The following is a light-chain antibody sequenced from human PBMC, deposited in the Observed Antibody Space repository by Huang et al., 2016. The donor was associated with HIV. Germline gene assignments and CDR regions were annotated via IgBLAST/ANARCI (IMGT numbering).Light chain of an antibody. V-gene: IGKV1-12*01. CDR3: QLATSFPPWA. CDR1: QDISSW. Sequence: DIQMTQSPSSVSASVGDRVTITCRASQDISSWLAWYQQKPGKAPKLLIYAASSLQSGVPSRFSGTGSGTDFTLTINSLQPEDFATYYCQLATSFPPWAFGQGTKVEIK. J-gene: IGKJ1*01. CDR2: AAS.